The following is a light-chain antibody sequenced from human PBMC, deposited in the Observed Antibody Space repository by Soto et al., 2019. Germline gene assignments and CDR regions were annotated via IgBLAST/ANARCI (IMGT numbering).Light chain of an antibody. CDR3: QQYNSYPLT. Sequence: DIQMTQSPSTLSASVGDRVTITCRASQSIGSWLAWSQQKPGKAPKLLIYKASSLKSGVPSRFSGSGSGTEFTLTIRSLQPDDFATYYCQQYNSYPLTFGQGTKLEIK. J-gene: IGKJ2*01. CDR1: QSIGSW. CDR2: KAS. V-gene: IGKV1-5*03.